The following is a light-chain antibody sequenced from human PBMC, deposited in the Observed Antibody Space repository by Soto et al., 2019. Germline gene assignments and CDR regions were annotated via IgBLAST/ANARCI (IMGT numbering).Light chain of an antibody. CDR2: DVS. CDR1: SSDVGGYNY. V-gene: IGLV2-14*03. CDR3: CSYRGSTPTYV. Sequence: QSALTQPASVSGSPGQSITISCTGTSSDVGGYNYVSWYQQHPGKAPKLMIYDVSNRPSGVSNRFSGSKSGNTASLPISGVQAEDDADYYCCSYRGSTPTYVFGTGTKLTVL. J-gene: IGLJ1*01.